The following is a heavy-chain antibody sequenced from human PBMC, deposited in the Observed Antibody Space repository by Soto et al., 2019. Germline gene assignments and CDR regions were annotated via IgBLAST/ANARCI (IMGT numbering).Heavy chain of an antibody. CDR1: GFAFGNYP. CDR2: ISGSGGMT. J-gene: IGHJ3*02. Sequence: GSLRLSCVASGFAFGNYPMAWVRQTPGKGLQWISTISGSGGMTDYEDSVRGRFTVSIDHSKDTVHLQMTSLRADDTAVYYCAKDRTRARRIRAFDIWGQGTTVTVSS. V-gene: IGHV3-23*01. CDR3: AKDRTRARRIRAFDI. D-gene: IGHD2-2*01.